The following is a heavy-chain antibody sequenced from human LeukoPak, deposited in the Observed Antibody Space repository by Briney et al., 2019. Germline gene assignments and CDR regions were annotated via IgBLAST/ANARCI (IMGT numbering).Heavy chain of an antibody. D-gene: IGHD6-13*01. J-gene: IGHJ1*01. CDR3: ARDSSSWYPGYFQH. CDR1: GYSISSGYY. Sequence: SETLSLTCTVSGYSISSGYYWGWIRQPPGKGLEWIGSIYHSGSTYYNPSLKSRVTISVDTSKNQFSLKLSSVTAADTAVYYCARDSSSWYPGYFQHWGRGTLVTVSS. CDR2: IYHSGST. V-gene: IGHV4-38-2*02.